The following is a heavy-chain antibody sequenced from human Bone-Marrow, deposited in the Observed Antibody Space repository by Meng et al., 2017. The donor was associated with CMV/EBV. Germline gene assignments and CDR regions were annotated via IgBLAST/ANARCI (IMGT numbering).Heavy chain of an antibody. CDR1: GFTFSSNA. CDR2: ISGGDSRT. V-gene: IGHV3-23*03. J-gene: IGHJ4*02. Sequence: GESLKISCAASGFTFSSNAMSWVRQAPGKGLEWVSVISGGDSRTYYVDSVKGRFTISTDNSKNTLYLQMNSLRAEDTAVYYCAKIDISGYYFLDYWGQGNLVTVSS. CDR3: AKIDISGYYFLDY. D-gene: IGHD3-22*01.